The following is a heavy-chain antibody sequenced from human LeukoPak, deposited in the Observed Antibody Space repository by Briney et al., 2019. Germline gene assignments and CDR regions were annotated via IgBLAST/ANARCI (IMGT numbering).Heavy chain of an antibody. D-gene: IGHD3-10*01. V-gene: IGHV3-7*01. CDR2: IKKDGSEK. CDR3: ARPGGGAIRGYLDY. J-gene: IGHJ4*02. CDR1: GFTFSIYW. Sequence: GGSLRLSCAASGFTFSIYWMSWFRQAPGKGLEWVAHIKKDGSEKNYVDSVKGRFTISRDNSKNTVYLQMTSPRSEDTAVYYCARPGGGAIRGYLDYWGQGTLVAVSS.